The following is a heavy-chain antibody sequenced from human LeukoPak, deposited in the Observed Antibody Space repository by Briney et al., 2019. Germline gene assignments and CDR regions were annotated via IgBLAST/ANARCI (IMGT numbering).Heavy chain of an antibody. D-gene: IGHD3-22*01. Sequence: PGGSLRLSCAASGFTFSSYAMSWVRQAPGKGLEWVANIKQDGSEKYYVDSVKGRFTISRDNAKNSLYLQMNSLRAEDTAVYYCARTRITMIVGLASRFDYWGQGTLVTVSS. CDR2: IKQDGSEK. J-gene: IGHJ4*02. CDR1: GFTFSSYA. V-gene: IGHV3-7*01. CDR3: ARTRITMIVGLASRFDY.